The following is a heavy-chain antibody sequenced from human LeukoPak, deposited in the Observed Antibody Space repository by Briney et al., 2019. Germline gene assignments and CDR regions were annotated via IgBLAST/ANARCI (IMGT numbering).Heavy chain of an antibody. Sequence: GGSLRLSCAASGFSVDSSDMLWVRQAPGKGLQWVSVINVHGVMTIYADSVKGRFTISRDNAKNSLYLQMNSLRAEDTAVYYCARVSGSGSYYNAAYWGQGTLVTVSS. CDR3: ARVSGSGSYYNAAY. CDR2: INVHGVMT. CDR1: GFSVDSSD. J-gene: IGHJ4*02. D-gene: IGHD3-10*01. V-gene: IGHV3-23*01.